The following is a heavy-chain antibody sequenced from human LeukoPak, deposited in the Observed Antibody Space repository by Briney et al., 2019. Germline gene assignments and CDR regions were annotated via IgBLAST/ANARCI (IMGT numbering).Heavy chain of an antibody. J-gene: IGHJ3*02. V-gene: IGHV4-4*07. D-gene: IGHD6-19*01. CDR2: IYTSGST. CDR1: GGSISSYY. Sequence: MSSETLSLTCTVSGGSISSYYWSWIRQPAGKGLEWIGRIYTSGSTNYNPSLKSRVTMSVDTSKNQFSLKLRSVTAADTAVYYCARDLYSSRTNDAFVIWGQGTMVTVSS. CDR3: ARDLYSSRTNDAFVI.